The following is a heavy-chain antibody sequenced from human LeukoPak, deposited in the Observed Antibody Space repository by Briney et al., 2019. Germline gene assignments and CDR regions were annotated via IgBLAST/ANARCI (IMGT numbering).Heavy chain of an antibody. CDR3: ARQIVVVPAAILGWFDP. J-gene: IGHJ5*02. Sequence: PSETLSLTCTVSGGSISSYYWSWIRQPPGKGLEWIGSIYYSGSTYYNPSLKSRVTISVDTSKNQFSLKLSSVTAADTAVYYCARQIVVVPAAILGWFDPWGQGTLVTVSS. D-gene: IGHD2-2*02. CDR2: IYYSGST. CDR1: GGSISSYY. V-gene: IGHV4-39*01.